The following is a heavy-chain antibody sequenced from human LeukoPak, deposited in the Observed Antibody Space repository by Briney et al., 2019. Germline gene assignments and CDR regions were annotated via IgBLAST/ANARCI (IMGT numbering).Heavy chain of an antibody. Sequence: GGSLRLSCAASGFTFSSYWMHWVRHAPGKGLVWVSRINSDGSSTSYADSVKGRFTISRDNAKNTLYLQMNSLRAEDTAVYYCASRGDYDAFDIWGQGTMVTVSS. D-gene: IGHD4-17*01. J-gene: IGHJ3*02. V-gene: IGHV3-74*01. CDR2: INSDGSST. CDR1: GFTFSSYW. CDR3: ASRGDYDAFDI.